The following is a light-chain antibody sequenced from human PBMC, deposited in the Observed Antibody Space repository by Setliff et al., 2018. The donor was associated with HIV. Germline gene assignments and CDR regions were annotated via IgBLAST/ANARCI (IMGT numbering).Light chain of an antibody. V-gene: IGLV2-14*03. CDR2: DVS. CDR3: NSYTTRSPLGV. Sequence: QSALTQPASVSGSPGQSITISCTGTSSDVGGYNYVAWYQQHPGKAPKLIMFDVSNRPSGVSNRFPGSKSGNTASLTISVLQAEDEADYYCNSYTTRSPLGVFGRGTKVTVL. J-gene: IGLJ6*01. CDR1: SSDVGGYNY.